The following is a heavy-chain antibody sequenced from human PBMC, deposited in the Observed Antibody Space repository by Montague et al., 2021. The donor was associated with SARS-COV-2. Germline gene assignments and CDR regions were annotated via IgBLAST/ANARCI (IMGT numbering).Heavy chain of an antibody. CDR1: GFTFDDYA. CDR2: ISWNSGSI. Sequence: SLRLSCAASGFTFDDYAMHWVQQAPGKGLEWVSGISWNSGSIGYADSVKGRFTISRDNAKNSLYLQMNSLRAEDTALYYCAKDIDGHSSTFDYWGQGTLVTVSS. V-gene: IGHV3-9*01. CDR3: AKDIDGHSSTFDY. D-gene: IGHD6-13*01. J-gene: IGHJ4*02.